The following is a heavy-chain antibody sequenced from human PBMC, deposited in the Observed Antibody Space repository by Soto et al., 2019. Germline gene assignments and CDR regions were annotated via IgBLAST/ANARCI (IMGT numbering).Heavy chain of an antibody. CDR3: AREASAVVSLDY. Sequence: QVQLVHSGTEVKKPGASVKVSCKASGYIFTAYSMHWVRQAPGQGLEWVGWVNPNSGDTIYAQKFQGRVTLTTDTSINTAYMELNGLKSDDTATYYYAREASAVVSLDYWGQGTLVVVSS. V-gene: IGHV1-2*02. CDR1: GYIFTAYS. J-gene: IGHJ4*01. CDR2: VNPNSGDT. D-gene: IGHD6-19*01.